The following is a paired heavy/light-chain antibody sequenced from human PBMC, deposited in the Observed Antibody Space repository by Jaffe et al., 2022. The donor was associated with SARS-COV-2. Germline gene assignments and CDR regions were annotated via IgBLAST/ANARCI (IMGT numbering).Heavy chain of an antibody. CDR3: ARMRVYGSGTLFYGMDV. V-gene: IGHV4-28*01. CDR1: GYSISSSNW. J-gene: IGHJ6*02. Sequence: QVQLQESGPGLVKPSDTLSLTCAVSGYSISSSNWWGWIRQPPGKGLEWIGYIYYSGSTYYNPSLKSRVTMSVDTSKNQFSLKLSSVTAVDTAVYYCARMRVYGSGTLFYGMDVWGQGTTVTVSS. CDR2: IYYSGST. D-gene: IGHD3-10*01.
Light chain of an antibody. Sequence: DIQLTQSPSFLSASVGDRVTITCRASQGISSYLAWYQQKPGKAPKLLIYAASTLQSGVPSRFSGSGSGTEFTLTISSLQPEDFATYYCQQLNSYLYFGGGTKVEIK. CDR2: AAS. CDR1: QGISSY. V-gene: IGKV1-9*01. CDR3: QQLNSYLY. J-gene: IGKJ4*01.